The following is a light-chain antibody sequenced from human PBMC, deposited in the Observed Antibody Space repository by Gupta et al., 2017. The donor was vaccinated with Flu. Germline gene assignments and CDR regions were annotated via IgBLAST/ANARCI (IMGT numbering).Light chain of an antibody. CDR1: QRISSW. Sequence: GDRVPTTCRASQRISSWFAWYQQKPGNDPNLLIYKASSLESGVPSRFSGSGSGTKFTLTINSLQPDDFATYYCQQYESFPYSFGQGTKLEIK. V-gene: IGKV1-5*03. CDR3: QQYESFPYS. CDR2: KAS. J-gene: IGKJ2*01.